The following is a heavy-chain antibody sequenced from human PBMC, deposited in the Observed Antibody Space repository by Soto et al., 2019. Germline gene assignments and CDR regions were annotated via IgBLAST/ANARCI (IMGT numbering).Heavy chain of an antibody. D-gene: IGHD1-7*01. J-gene: IGHJ5*02. Sequence: VKFSCKASGGTFSNYAISWVRPAPGRGLEGMGGIISFYGTANYAQKFQGRVTITADESTSTAYMELSRLRSEDTAVYYCARVRTGTTRWFDPWGQGTLVTVSS. CDR1: GGTFSNYA. CDR2: IISFYGTA. V-gene: IGHV1-69*13. CDR3: ARVRTGTTRWFDP.